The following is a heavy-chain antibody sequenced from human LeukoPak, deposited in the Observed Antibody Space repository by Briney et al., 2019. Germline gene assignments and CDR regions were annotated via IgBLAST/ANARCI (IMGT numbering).Heavy chain of an antibody. CDR3: ARGGRDTSEYYDFWSGSNRLYYYYYMDV. D-gene: IGHD3-3*01. CDR2: IYHSGST. Sequence: SETLSLTCIVSGYSISSGYYWGWIRQPPGKGLEWIGSIYHSGSTYYNPSLKSRVTISVDTSKKQFSLKPSSVTAADTAVYYCARGGRDTSEYYDFWSGSNRLYYYYYMDVWGKGTTVTVSS. J-gene: IGHJ6*03. V-gene: IGHV4-38-2*02. CDR1: GYSISSGYY.